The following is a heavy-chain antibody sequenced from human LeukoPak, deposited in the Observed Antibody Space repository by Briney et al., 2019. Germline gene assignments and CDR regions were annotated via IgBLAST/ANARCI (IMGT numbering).Heavy chain of an antibody. CDR2: ISSSGSNI. V-gene: IGHV3-11*04. CDR1: GFTFSDYY. D-gene: IGHD3-10*01. CDR3: ARDRADQTYYYYCYMDV. J-gene: IGHJ6*03. Sequence: GGSLRLSCAASGFTFSDYYMSWVRQAPGKGLEWVSYISSSGSNIHYAGSVKGRFTIFRDNAQNSLYLQMNSLRAEDTAVYYCARDRADQTYYYYCYMDVWGKGTTVTVSS.